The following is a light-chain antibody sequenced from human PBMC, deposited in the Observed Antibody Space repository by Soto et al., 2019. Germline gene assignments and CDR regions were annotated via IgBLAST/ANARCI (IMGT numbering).Light chain of an antibody. V-gene: IGKV1-9*01. Sequence: DIQLTQSPSFLSASVGDRVTITCRASLGISSYLAWYQQKPGKAPKLLIYAASTLQSGVPSRFSGSGSGTEFTLTITSLQPEDFATYNCQQLNSDLTFGQGTRLDIK. CDR2: AAS. CDR1: LGISSY. J-gene: IGKJ5*01. CDR3: QQLNSDLT.